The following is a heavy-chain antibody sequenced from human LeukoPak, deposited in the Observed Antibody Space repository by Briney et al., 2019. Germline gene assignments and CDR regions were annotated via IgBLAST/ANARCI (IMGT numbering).Heavy chain of an antibody. J-gene: IGHJ4*02. CDR1: GFTISSYA. CDR2: ISGSGGST. D-gene: IGHD2-15*01. V-gene: IGHV3-23*01. CDR3: AQCSGGSCYHEYDY. Sequence: GGSLRLSCAASGFTISSYAMSWVRQAPGKGLEWVSAISGSGGSTYHADSVKGRFTISRDNSKNTLYLQMNSLRAEDTAVYYCAQCSGGSCYHEYDYWGQGTLVTVSS.